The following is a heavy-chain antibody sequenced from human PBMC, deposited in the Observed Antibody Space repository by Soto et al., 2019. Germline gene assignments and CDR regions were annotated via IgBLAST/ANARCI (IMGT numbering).Heavy chain of an antibody. V-gene: IGHV3-30-3*01. CDR2: ISYDGSNK. CDR1: GFTFSSYA. J-gene: IGHJ3*02. Sequence: GGSLRLSCAASGFTFSSYAMHWVRQAPGKGLEWVAVISYDGSNKYYADSVKGRFTISRDNSKNTLYLQMNSLRAEDTAVYYCARDSVSNYDSSGSEYDAFDIWGQGTMVTVSS. CDR3: ARDSVSNYDSSGSEYDAFDI. D-gene: IGHD3-22*01.